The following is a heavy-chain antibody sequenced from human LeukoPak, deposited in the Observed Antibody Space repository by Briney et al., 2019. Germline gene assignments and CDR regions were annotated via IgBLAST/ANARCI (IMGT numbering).Heavy chain of an antibody. D-gene: IGHD6-19*01. Sequence: GASVTVSCKASGGTFSNYAISWVRQAPGQRLEWMGAIIPIFSTANYAQKFQGTVTMTADESASTAYMELSSLRSEDTAVYYCARILSSSWYEYFHHWGQGTLVTVSS. CDR1: GGTFSNYA. J-gene: IGHJ1*01. CDR3: ARILSSSWYEYFHH. V-gene: IGHV1-69*13. CDR2: IIPIFSTA.